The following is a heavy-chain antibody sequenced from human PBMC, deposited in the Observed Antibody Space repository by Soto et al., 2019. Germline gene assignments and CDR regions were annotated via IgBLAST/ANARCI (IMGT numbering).Heavy chain of an antibody. V-gene: IGHV3-30-3*01. D-gene: IGHD4-17*01. CDR3: ARSEPSTDEHRRNINL. CDR1: GFTFRSFA. J-gene: IGHJ6*02. Sequence: QVELVESGGGVVQPGTSLRLSCAASGFTFRSFAMHWVRQAPGKGLEWVAVTSNDGGIRFYADSVKGRFTISRDNSRNTLYLQMNSLTPEDTAVYYCARSEPSTDEHRRNINLGGQGTTVTVSS. CDR2: TSNDGGIR.